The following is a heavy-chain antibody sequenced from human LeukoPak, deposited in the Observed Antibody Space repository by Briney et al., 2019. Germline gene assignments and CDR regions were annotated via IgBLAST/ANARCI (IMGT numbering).Heavy chain of an antibody. CDR1: GFTFSSYA. Sequence: GGSLRLSCAASGFTFSSYAMSWVRQAPGKGLEWVSAISGSGGSTYYADSVKGRFTISRDNSKNTLYLQMNSLRAEDTAVYYCAKGAYCSGGSCYHDAFDIWGQGTMVTVSS. D-gene: IGHD2-15*01. CDR2: ISGSGGST. J-gene: IGHJ3*02. V-gene: IGHV3-23*01. CDR3: AKGAYCSGGSCYHDAFDI.